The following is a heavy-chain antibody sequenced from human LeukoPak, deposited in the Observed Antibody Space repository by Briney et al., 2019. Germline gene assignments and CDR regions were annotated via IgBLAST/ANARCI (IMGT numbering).Heavy chain of an antibody. V-gene: IGHV4-59*01. J-gene: IGHJ4*02. CDR2: MYYGGST. D-gene: IGHD5-24*01. Sequence: PSETQSLTCSVSGGSINGYYWSWIRQPPGRGLEWIGFMYYGGSTNYNPSLKSRVIISVDPSKNQFSLRLSSVAAADTAVYYCARAQGRDGYNEGYYSDYRSQGSLVTVSS. CDR3: ARAQGRDGYNEGYYSDY. CDR1: GGSINGYY.